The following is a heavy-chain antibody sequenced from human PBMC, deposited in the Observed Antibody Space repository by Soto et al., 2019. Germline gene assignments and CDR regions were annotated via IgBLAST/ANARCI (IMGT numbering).Heavy chain of an antibody. D-gene: IGHD3-10*01. J-gene: IGHJ6*02. CDR3: AKDNGFGACYGMDV. CDR2: ISYDGSNK. Sequence: QVQLVESGGGVVQPGRSLRLSCAASGFTFSSYGMHWVRQAPGKGLEWVAVISYDGSNKYYADSVKGRFTISRDTSKNTLYLQMNSLRAADTAVYYCAKDNGFGACYGMDVWGQGTTVTVSS. CDR1: GFTFSSYG. V-gene: IGHV3-30*18.